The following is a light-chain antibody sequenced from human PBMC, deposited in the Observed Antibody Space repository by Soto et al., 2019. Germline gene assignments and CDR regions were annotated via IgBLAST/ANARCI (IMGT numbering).Light chain of an antibody. J-gene: IGKJ1*01. V-gene: IGKV3-20*01. CDR2: GAS. Sequence: EIVLTQSPGTLSLSPGERATLSCRASQSLSSSYLAWYQQKPGQAPRLLIYGASIRATGIPDRFSGSGSGTDFTLTISRLEPEDFAVYYCQQYGSSPVAFGQGTKVEIK. CDR1: QSLSSSY. CDR3: QQYGSSPVA.